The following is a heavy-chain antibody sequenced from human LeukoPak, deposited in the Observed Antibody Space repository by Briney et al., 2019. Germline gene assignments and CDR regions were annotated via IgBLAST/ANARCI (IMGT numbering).Heavy chain of an antibody. CDR1: GGSISSYY. V-gene: IGHV4-59*01. CDR3: ARALEDYGMDV. D-gene: IGHD3-3*01. Sequence: SETLSLTCTVSGGSISSYYWSWIRPPPGKGLEWIGYIYYSGSTNYNPSLKSRVTISVDTSKNQSSLKLSSVTAADTAVYYCARALEDYGMDVWGQGTTVTVSS. CDR2: IYYSGST. J-gene: IGHJ6*02.